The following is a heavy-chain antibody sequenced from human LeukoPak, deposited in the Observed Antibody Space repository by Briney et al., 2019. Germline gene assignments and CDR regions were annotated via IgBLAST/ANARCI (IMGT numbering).Heavy chain of an antibody. CDR2: ISGSVGST. J-gene: IGHJ4*02. Sequence: GGSLGLSCAASGFTFRGHAMSWIRQAPGKGLEWVSAISGSVGSTYYADSVKGRFTISRDNSKNTLYLQMNSLRAEDTAVHYCAKDESIAAAGTVRDYWGQGTLVTVSS. D-gene: IGHD6-13*01. V-gene: IGHV3-23*01. CDR3: AKDESIAAAGTVRDY. CDR1: GFTFRGHA.